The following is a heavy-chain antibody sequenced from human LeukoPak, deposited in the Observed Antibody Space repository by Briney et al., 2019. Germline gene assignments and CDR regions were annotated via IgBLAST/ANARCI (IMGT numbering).Heavy chain of an antibody. Sequence: SQTLSLTCTVSGGSISSGSYYWSWIRQPAGKGLEWIGRIYTSGSTNYNPSLKSRVSTSVDTSKNQFSLKLSSVTAADTAVYYCARAFRGIDYWGQGTLVTVSS. CDR3: ARAFRGIDY. CDR2: IYTSGST. V-gene: IGHV4-61*02. D-gene: IGHD3-16*01. CDR1: GGSISSGSYY. J-gene: IGHJ4*02.